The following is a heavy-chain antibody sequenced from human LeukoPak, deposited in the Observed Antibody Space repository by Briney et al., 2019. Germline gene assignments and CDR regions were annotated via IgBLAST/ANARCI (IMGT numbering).Heavy chain of an antibody. J-gene: IGHJ4*02. CDR2: ISGSGGST. V-gene: IGHV3-23*01. Sequence: GGSLRLSCAASGFTFSSYAMSWVRQAPGKGLEWVSAISGSGGSTYYADSVKGRFTISRDNSKNTLYLQMNSLRAEDTAVYYCAGHNSGYDSALDYWGQGTLVTVSS. CDR1: GFTFSSYA. D-gene: IGHD5-12*01. CDR3: AGHNSGYDSALDY.